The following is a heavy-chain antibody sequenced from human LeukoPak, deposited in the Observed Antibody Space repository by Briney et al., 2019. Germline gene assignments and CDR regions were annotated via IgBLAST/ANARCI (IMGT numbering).Heavy chain of an antibody. CDR2: IYFSGST. CDR3: ARGGGYFNY. CDR1: GGSISSSSDY. Sequence: SETLSLTCIVSGGSISSSSDYWSWIRRPPGKGLEWIGYIYFSGSTNYNPSLKSRVTISVDTSKTQLSLKLSSVTAADTAVYYCARGGGYFNYWGQGTLVTVSS. D-gene: IGHD3-16*01. J-gene: IGHJ4*02. V-gene: IGHV4-61*01.